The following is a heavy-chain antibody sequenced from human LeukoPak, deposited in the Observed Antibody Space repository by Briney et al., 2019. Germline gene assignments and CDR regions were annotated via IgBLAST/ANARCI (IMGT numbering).Heavy chain of an antibody. CDR1: GFTFSSFS. D-gene: IGHD2-2*01. J-gene: IGHJ6*02. CDR3: ARDLRVVVPAAMGPHYYYYYGMDV. CDR2: ISSSSSDT. V-gene: IGHV3-21*01. Sequence: GGSLRLSCAASGFTFSSFSMNWVRQAPGKGLEWVSFISSSSSDTYYADSAKGRFTISRDNAKNSLYLQMNSLRAEDTAVYYCARDLRVVVPAAMGPHYYYYYGMDVWGQGTTVTVSS.